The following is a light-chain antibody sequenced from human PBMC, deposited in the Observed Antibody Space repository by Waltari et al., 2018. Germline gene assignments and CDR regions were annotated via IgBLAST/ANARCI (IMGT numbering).Light chain of an antibody. CDR3: CSLTTSTSLDYV. CDR2: DVS. CDR1: SDDVGEYNY. V-gene: IGLV2-14*01. J-gene: IGLJ1*01. Sequence: QSALTQPASVSGSPGQSITISCTGTSDDVGEYNYVSWYQQHPGKAPKLLISDVSERPSGVSNRFSGSKSGNTASLTISGLQSEDEADYYCCSLTTSTSLDYVFGTGTKVTVL.